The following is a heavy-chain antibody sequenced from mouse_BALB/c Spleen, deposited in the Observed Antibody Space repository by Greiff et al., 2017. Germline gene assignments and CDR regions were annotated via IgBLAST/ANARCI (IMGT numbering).Heavy chain of an antibody. J-gene: IGHJ4*01. D-gene: IGHD2-4*01. CDR2: ISDGGSYT. Sequence: EVQGVESGGGLVKPGGSLKLSCAASGFTFSDYYMYWVRQTPEKRLEWVATISDGGSYTYYPDSVKGRFTISRDNAKNNLYLQMSSLKSEDTAMYYCARGQTMITTRYYAMDYWGQGTSVTVSS. CDR3: ARGQTMITTRYYAMDY. V-gene: IGHV5-4*02. CDR1: GFTFSDYY.